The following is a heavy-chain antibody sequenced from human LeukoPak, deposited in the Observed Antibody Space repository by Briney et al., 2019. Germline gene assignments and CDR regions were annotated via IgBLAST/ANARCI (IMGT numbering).Heavy chain of an antibody. CDR3: ARDMIVVVPAAKRRYYYGMDV. CDR2: INHSGST. CDR1: GGSFSGYY. Sequence: SETPSLTCAVYGGSFSGYYWSWIRQPPGKGLEWIGEINHSGSTNCNPSLKSRVTISVDTSKNQFSLKLSSVTAADTAVYSCARDMIVVVPAAKRRYYYGMDVWGQGTTVTVPS. D-gene: IGHD2-2*01. J-gene: IGHJ6*02. V-gene: IGHV4-34*01.